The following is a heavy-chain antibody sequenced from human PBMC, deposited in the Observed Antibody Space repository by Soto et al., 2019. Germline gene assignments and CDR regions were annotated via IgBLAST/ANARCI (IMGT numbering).Heavy chain of an antibody. CDR1: GGSISSYY. J-gene: IGHJ4*02. Sequence: PSETLSLTCTVSGGSISSYYWSWIRQPPGKGLEWIGYIYYSGSTNYNPSLKSRVTISVDTSKNQFSLKLSSVTAADTAVYYCARGSPDIVATPPTFDYWGQGTLVTVSS. CDR2: IYYSGST. CDR3: ARGSPDIVATPPTFDY. V-gene: IGHV4-59*01. D-gene: IGHD5-12*01.